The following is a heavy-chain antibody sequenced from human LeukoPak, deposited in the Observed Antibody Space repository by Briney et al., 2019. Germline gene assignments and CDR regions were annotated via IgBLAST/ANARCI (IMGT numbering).Heavy chain of an antibody. CDR3: AKCSRGPLGYSGSWYSIH. Sequence: PGGSLRLSCAASGFTFSSYAMSWVRQAPGKGLEWVSAISGSGGSTYYADSVKGRFTISRDNSKNTLYLQMNSLRAEDTAVYYCAKCSRGPLGYSGSWYSIHWGQGTLVTVSS. J-gene: IGHJ4*02. V-gene: IGHV3-23*01. D-gene: IGHD6-13*01. CDR1: GFTFSSYA. CDR2: ISGSGGST.